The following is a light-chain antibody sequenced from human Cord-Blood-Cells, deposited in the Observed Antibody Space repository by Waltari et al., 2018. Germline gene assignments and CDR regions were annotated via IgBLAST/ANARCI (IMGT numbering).Light chain of an antibody. CDR1: SSDVGGYNY. CDR2: DVS. J-gene: IGLJ2*01. CDR3: SSYTSSSTVV. V-gene: IGLV2-14*01. Sequence: QSALTQPASVSGSPGQSITISCPGTSSDVGGYNYVSWYQQHPGKAPKLMIYDVSNRPSGVSNRFSGSKSCNTASLTISGRQAEDEADYYCSSYTSSSTVVFGGGTKLTVL.